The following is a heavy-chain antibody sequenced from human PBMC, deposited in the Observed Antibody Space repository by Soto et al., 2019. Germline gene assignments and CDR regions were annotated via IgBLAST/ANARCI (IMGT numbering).Heavy chain of an antibody. CDR3: AGRCRGCNCFSSYAIDV. CDR1: GYSFTSHW. V-gene: IGHV5-10-1*01. D-gene: IGHD2-15*01. J-gene: IGHJ6*02. Sequence: PGESLKTSCKGSGYSFTSHWVNWVRQMPGKGLEGTGRHDPSDSQSIYNPSCQGPVPLSADQCTNSAYLERNRPKAPGTAMYYCAGRCRGCNCFSSYAIDVWGQGTTVTVSS. CDR2: HDPSDSQS.